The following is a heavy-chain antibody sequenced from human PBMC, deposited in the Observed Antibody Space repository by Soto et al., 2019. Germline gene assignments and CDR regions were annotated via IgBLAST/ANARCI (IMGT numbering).Heavy chain of an antibody. D-gene: IGHD2-8*02. V-gene: IGHV4-4*07. CDR2: FSLSGTT. J-gene: IGHJ4*02. Sequence: SETLSLTSTVSGASITGSSYWSWIRQPAGKGLEWIGRFSLSGTTNYNPSLRSRVTMSADVSKNQFSLRLTSVTAADTALYYCARGMTPPGAPAWYYFDSWGQGTLVTVSS. CDR3: ARGMTPPGAPAWYYFDS. CDR1: GASITGSSY.